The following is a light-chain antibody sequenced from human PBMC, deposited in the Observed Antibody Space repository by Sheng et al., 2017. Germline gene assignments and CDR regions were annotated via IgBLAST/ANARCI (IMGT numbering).Light chain of an antibody. CDR3: QQLNSYPPWT. Sequence: EIVLTQSPATLSLSPGDRATLSCRASQSVRTIYLAWYQQKPGQAPRLLIYAASSLQSGVPSRFSGSGSGTDFTLTISSLQPEDFATYYCQQLNSYPPWTFGQGTKVEIK. V-gene: IGKV3-20*02. CDR1: QSVRTIY. J-gene: IGKJ1*01. CDR2: AAS.